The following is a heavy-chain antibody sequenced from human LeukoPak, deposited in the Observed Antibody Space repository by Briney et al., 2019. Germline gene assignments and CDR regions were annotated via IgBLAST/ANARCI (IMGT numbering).Heavy chain of an antibody. J-gene: IGHJ4*02. CDR2: ISSSSSYI. V-gene: IGHV3-21*01. CDR1: GFTFISYS. D-gene: IGHD6-19*01. CDR3: ARSYSSGWYRGDY. Sequence: PGGSLRLSCAASGFTFISYSMNWVLQAPGKGLEWVSSISSSSSYIYYADPVKGRFTISRDNAKNSLYLQMNSLRAEDTAVYYCARSYSSGWYRGDYWGQGTLVTVSS.